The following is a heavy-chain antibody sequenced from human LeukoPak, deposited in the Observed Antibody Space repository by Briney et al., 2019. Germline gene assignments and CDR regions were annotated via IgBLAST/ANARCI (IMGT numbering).Heavy chain of an antibody. CDR1: GYSISSGYY. D-gene: IGHD6-6*01. J-gene: IGHJ5*02. CDR3: ARVAARVLGTEYNWFDP. Sequence: PSETLSLTCSVSGYSISSGYYWGWIRQPPGKGLEWIGSIYQSGSTYHNPSLKSRVTISVDTSKNQFSLKLSSVTAADTAVYYCARVAARVLGTEYNWFDPWGQGTLVTVSS. CDR2: IYQSGST. V-gene: IGHV4-38-2*02.